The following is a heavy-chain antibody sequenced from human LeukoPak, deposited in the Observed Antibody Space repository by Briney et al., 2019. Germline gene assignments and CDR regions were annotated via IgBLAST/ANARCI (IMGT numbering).Heavy chain of an antibody. CDR1: GFAFGGFA. J-gene: IGHJ4*02. V-gene: IGHV3-23*01. D-gene: IGHD4-17*01. Sequence: GGSLRLSSSASGFAFGGFAMGWVRQAPGKGLEWVSSISGSGGNTYYADSVEGRFTVSRDNSKNTLYLQMNSLRAEDTALYYCARGRGGDYVPSRFDYWGQGTLVTVSS. CDR3: ARGRGGDYVPSRFDY. CDR2: ISGSGGNT.